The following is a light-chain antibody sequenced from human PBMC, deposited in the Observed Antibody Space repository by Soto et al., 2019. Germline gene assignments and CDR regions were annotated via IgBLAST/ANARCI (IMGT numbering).Light chain of an antibody. CDR1: QSLSSW. J-gene: IGKJ4*01. CDR2: AAS. V-gene: IGKV1D-12*01. CDR3: QQAGSFPLT. Sequence: DIQMTQSPSSVSASIGDRVTITCRASQSLSSWLTWYQQKPGKAPKLLIYAASNLQSGVPLRFSGSGSGTDFTLTISGLQPEEVATYYCQQAGSFPLTFGGRTKMEIK.